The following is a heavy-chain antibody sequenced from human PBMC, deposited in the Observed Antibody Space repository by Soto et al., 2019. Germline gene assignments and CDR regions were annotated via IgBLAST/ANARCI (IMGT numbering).Heavy chain of an antibody. Sequence: PSETLSLTCTVSGGSISSGGYYWSWIRQHPWKGLEWIGYIYYSGSTYYNPSLKSRVTISVDTSKNQFSLKLSSVTAADTAVYYWARSTVDTPMVYYFDYWGQGXLVTVSS. D-gene: IGHD5-18*01. CDR2: IYYSGST. V-gene: IGHV4-31*03. CDR3: ARSTVDTPMVYYFDY. J-gene: IGHJ4*02. CDR1: GGSISSGGYY.